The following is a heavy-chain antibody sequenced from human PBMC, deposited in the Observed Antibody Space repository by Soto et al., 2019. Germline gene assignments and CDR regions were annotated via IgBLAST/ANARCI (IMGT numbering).Heavy chain of an antibody. CDR1: GGTFSSYA. D-gene: IGHD2-2*01. J-gene: IGHJ6*02. CDR2: IIPIVGSA. CDR3: ARSQGSSTSLEIYYYYYYGMDV. V-gene: IGHV1-69*01. Sequence: QVQLVQSGAEAKKPGASVKVSCKASGGTFSSYAISWVRQAHGQGLEWMGGIIPIVGSANYAQECQGRVTITAAESTSTAYMGLSRLRSEDTAVYYCARSQGSSTSLEIYYYYYYGMDVWGQGTTVTVSS.